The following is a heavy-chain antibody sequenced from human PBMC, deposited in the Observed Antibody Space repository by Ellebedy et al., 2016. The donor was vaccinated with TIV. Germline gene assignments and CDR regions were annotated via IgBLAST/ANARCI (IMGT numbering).Heavy chain of an antibody. CDR2: IKQDGSEK. V-gene: IGHV3-7*01. D-gene: IGHD6-25*01. CDR3: AKLRLRDAFDI. CDR1: GFTFSAYA. J-gene: IGHJ3*02. Sequence: GGSLRLSCAASGFTFSAYAMSWVRQAPGKGLEWVANIKQDGSEKYYVDSVKGRFTISRDNAKNSLYLQMNSLRAEDTAVYYCAKLRLRDAFDIWGQGTMVTVSS.